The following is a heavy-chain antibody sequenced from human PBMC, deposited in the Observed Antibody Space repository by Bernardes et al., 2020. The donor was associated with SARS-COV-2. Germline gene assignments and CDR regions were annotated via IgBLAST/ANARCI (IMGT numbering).Heavy chain of an antibody. D-gene: IGHD5-12*01. J-gene: IGHJ4*02. V-gene: IGHV1-2*04. Sequence: ASVKVSCKASGYTFTAYYMHWVRQAPGQGLEWMGWINPNTGGTHYAQNFQDWVTMTRDSSISTAYMELSRLRSDDTAVYYCARGDGDGGYVDYFDYWGQGTLVTVSS. CDR1: GYTFTAYY. CDR2: INPNTGGT. CDR3: ARGDGDGGYVDYFDY.